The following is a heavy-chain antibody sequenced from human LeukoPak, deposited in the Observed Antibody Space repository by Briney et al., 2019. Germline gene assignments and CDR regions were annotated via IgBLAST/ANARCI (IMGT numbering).Heavy chain of an antibody. CDR1: GGSISSGDYY. D-gene: IGHD3-10*01. CDR3: ARADGGYYGSGSYYGLFDY. CDR2: IYYSGST. Sequence: SQTLSLTCTVSGGSISSGDYYWSWIRQHPGKGLEWIGYIYYSGSTYYNPSLKSRVTISVDTSKNQFSLKLSSVTAADTAVYYCARADGGYYGSGSYYGLFDYWGQGTLVTVSS. J-gene: IGHJ4*02. V-gene: IGHV4-31*03.